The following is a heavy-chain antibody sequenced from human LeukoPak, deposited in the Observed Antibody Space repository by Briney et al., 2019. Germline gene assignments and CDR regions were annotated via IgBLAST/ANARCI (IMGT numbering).Heavy chain of an antibody. Sequence: SQTLSLTCTVSGGSISSGGYYWSWIRQHPGTGLEWIGYIYYSGSTYYNPSHKSRVTISVDTSKNQFSLKPSSVTAADTAVYYCARTIRFLEWSDWFDPWGQGTLVTVSS. CDR1: GGSISSGGYY. CDR2: IYYSGST. CDR3: ARTIRFLEWSDWFDP. V-gene: IGHV4-31*03. J-gene: IGHJ5*02. D-gene: IGHD3-3*01.